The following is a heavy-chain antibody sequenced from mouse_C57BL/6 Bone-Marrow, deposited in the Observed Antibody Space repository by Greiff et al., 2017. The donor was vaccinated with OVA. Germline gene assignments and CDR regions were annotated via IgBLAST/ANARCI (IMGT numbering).Heavy chain of an antibody. D-gene: IGHD6-2*01. J-gene: IGHJ4*01. CDR3: ARRTLLRTMDY. V-gene: IGHV1-81*01. Sequence: VQLQEPGAELVRPGASVKLSCKASGYTFTSYGISWVKQRTGQGLEWIGEIYPRSGNTYYNEKFKGKATLTADKSSSTAYMELRSLTSEDSAVYFCARRTLLRTMDYWGQGTSVTVSS. CDR2: IYPRSGNT. CDR1: GYTFTSYG.